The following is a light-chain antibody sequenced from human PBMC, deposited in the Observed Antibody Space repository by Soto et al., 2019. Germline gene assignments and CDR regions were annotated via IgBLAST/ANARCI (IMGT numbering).Light chain of an antibody. CDR3: SSYTGSAPGVL. CDR1: SSDVGGSNY. CDR2: DVS. Sequence: QSALTQPASVSGSPGQSITISCSGTSSDVGGSNYVSWYQQHPGEAPKLMIYDVSYRPSGVSNRFSGSKSGNTASLTISGLQAEDEADYFCSSYTGSAPGVLFGGGTKLTVL. V-gene: IGLV2-14*03. J-gene: IGLJ2*01.